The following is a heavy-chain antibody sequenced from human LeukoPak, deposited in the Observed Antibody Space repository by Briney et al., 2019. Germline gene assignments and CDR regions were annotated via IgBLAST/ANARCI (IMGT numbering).Heavy chain of an antibody. J-gene: IGHJ3*02. CDR3: ARTKKMATMGAGVAFDI. V-gene: IGHV3-7*01. CDR2: IKEDGSQI. D-gene: IGHD5-24*01. Sequence: PGGSLRLSCVGSGFTFSKYWMNWVRQAPGKGLEWVSNIKEDGSQIYYVDSVRGRFTISRDNAKNSLYLKMNSLRAEDTAVYYCARTKKMATMGAGVAFDIWGQGTMVTVSS. CDR1: GFTFSKYW.